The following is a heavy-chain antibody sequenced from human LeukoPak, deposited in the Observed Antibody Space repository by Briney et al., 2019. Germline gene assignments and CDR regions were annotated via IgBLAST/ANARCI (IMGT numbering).Heavy chain of an antibody. CDR1: GGSISSSPYY. J-gene: IGHJ4*02. CDR2: INYSGSI. Sequence: SETLSLTCTVSGGSISSSPYYWGWIRQPPGKGLEWIGSINYSGSIYYNPSLKSRVTISIDTSKNQFFLKLSSVTAADTAVYFCARQTGSGLFILPGGQGTLVTVSS. V-gene: IGHV4-39*07. CDR3: ARQTGSGLFILP. D-gene: IGHD3/OR15-3a*01.